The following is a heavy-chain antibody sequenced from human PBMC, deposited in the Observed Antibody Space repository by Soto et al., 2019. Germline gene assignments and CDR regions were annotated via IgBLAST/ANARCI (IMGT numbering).Heavy chain of an antibody. Sequence: ASVKVSCKASGGTFSSYAISWVRQAPGQGLEWMGGIIPIFGTANYAQKFQGRVTITADESTSTAYMELSSLRSEDTAVYYCASDKVVATGELRDYWGQGTLVTVSS. CDR1: GGTFSSYA. V-gene: IGHV1-69*13. J-gene: IGHJ4*02. D-gene: IGHD5-12*01. CDR3: ASDKVVATGELRDY. CDR2: IIPIFGTA.